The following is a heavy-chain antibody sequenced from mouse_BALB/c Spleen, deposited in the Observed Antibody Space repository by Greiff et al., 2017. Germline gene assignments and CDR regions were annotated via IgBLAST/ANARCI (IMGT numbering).Heavy chain of an antibody. CDR2: IYPSDSYT. V-gene: IGHV1-69*02. J-gene: IGHJ2*01. CDR1: GYTFTSYW. Sequence: QVQLQQPGAELVRPGASVKLSCKASGYTFTSYWINWVKQRPGQGLEWIGNIYPSDSYTNYNQKFKDKATLTVDKSSSTAYMQLSSPTSEDSAVYYCTRDGYSPLYYFDYWGQGTTLTVSS. CDR3: TRDGYSPLYYFDY. D-gene: IGHD2-3*01.